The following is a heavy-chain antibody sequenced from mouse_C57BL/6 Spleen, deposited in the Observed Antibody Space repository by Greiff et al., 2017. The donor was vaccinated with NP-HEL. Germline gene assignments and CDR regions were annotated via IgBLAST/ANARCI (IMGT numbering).Heavy chain of an antibody. J-gene: IGHJ2*01. V-gene: IGHV1-4*01. Sequence: QVQLQQSGAELARPGASVKMSCKASGYTFTSYTMHWVKQRPGQGLEWIGYINPSSGYTKYNQKFKDKATLTADKSSSTAYMQLSSLTSEYSAVYYCPKEAPYGYDEGYYFDYWGQGTTLTVSS. D-gene: IGHD2-2*01. CDR2: INPSSGYT. CDR1: GYTFTSYT. CDR3: PKEAPYGYDEGYYFDY.